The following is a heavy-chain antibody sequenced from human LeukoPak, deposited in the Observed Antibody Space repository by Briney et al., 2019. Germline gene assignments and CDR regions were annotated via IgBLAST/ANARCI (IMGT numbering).Heavy chain of an antibody. CDR2: IYYSGST. Sequence: SETLSLTCTVSGGSISSGGYYWSWIRQHPGKGLEWIGYIYYSGSTYYNPPLKSRVTISVDTSKNQFSLKLSSVTAADTAVYYCARDSRADYGYYYYGMDVWGQGTTVTVSS. D-gene: IGHD4-17*01. V-gene: IGHV4-31*03. J-gene: IGHJ6*02. CDR1: GGSISSGGYY. CDR3: ARDSRADYGYYYYGMDV.